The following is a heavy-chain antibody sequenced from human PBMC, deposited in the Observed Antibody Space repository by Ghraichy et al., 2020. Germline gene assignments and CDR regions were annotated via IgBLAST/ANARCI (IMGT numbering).Heavy chain of an antibody. CDR3: ARGTDYYDSSGYSFDY. CDR1: GFTFSSYW. Sequence: GGSLRLSCAASGFTFSSYWMSWVRQAPGKGLEWVANIKQDGSEKYYVDSVKGRFTISRDNAKNSLYLQMNSLRAEDTAVYYCARGTDYYDSSGYSFDYWGQGTLVTVSS. V-gene: IGHV3-7*03. J-gene: IGHJ4*02. CDR2: IKQDGSEK. D-gene: IGHD3-22*01.